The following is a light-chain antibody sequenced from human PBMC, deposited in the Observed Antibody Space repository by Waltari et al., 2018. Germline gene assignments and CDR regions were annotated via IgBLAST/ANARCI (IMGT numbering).Light chain of an antibody. J-gene: IGKJ2*01. CDR3: QQSYSTPYT. V-gene: IGKV1-39*01. CDR1: QNIRNF. Sequence: DIQMTQSPSSLSASVGDRVTITFRASQNIRNFLNWYQQKPGKAPRLLIYAATTLQTGVPARFSGNRSGTDFTLTIRDLQPEDFATYSCQQSYSTPYTFGQGTKMEI. CDR2: AAT.